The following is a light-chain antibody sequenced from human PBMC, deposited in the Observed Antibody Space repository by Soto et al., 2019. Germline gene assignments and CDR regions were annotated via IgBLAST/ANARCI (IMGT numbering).Light chain of an antibody. J-gene: IGLJ3*02. Sequence: QSALTQPASVSGAPGQTITISCTGTTTDVGSHNFVSWYQQVPGKAPKLLIYDVTNRPSGTSNRFSGSKSGNTASLTISGLQAEDEDDYYCSSFTQSILVFGGGTKLTVL. CDR1: TTDVGSHNF. CDR3: SSFTQSILV. V-gene: IGLV2-14*03. CDR2: DVT.